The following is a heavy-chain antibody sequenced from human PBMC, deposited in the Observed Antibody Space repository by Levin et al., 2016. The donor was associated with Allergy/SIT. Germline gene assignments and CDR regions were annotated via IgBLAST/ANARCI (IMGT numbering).Heavy chain of an antibody. V-gene: IGHV3-15*01. CDR3: TTDIYVGWLLHPVDY. D-gene: IGHD2-21*01. Sequence: VRQAPGKGLEWVGRIKSKTDGGTTDYAAPVKGRFTISRDDSKNTLYLQMNSLKTEDTAVYYCTTDIYVGWLLHPVDYWGQGTLVTVSS. CDR2: IKSKTDGGTT. J-gene: IGHJ4*02.